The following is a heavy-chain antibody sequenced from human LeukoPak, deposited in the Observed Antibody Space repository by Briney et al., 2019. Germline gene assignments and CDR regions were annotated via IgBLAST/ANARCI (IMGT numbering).Heavy chain of an antibody. Sequence: SSETLSLTCTVSGGSISSSSYYWAWIRQPPGRGREWVGSIYYRGNTYHNPSLNSRVTISGDTSKNQFSLSVISVTAADPAVYFCARPTTGPATQGYDSWGQGILVTVAS. CDR1: GGSISSSSYY. J-gene: IGHJ4*02. V-gene: IGHV4-39*01. CDR3: ARPTTGPATQGYDS. CDR2: IYYRGNT. D-gene: IGHD1-1*01.